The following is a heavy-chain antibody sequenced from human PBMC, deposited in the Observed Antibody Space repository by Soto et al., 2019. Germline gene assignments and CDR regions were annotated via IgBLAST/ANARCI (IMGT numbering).Heavy chain of an antibody. CDR2: ISGSGGST. D-gene: IGHD2-15*01. CDR1: GFTFSSYA. Sequence: EVQLLESGGGLVQPGGSLRLSCAASGFTFSSYAMSWVRQAPGKGLEWVSAISGSGGSTYYADSVKGRFTISRDNSKNTLYLQMNSLRAEDTAVYYWAKVSGVCSGGSCYSGFDYWGQGTLVTVSS. J-gene: IGHJ4*02. CDR3: AKVSGVCSGGSCYSGFDY. V-gene: IGHV3-23*01.